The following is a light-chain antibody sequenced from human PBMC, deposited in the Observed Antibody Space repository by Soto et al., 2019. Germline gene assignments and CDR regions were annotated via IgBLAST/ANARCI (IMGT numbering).Light chain of an antibody. J-gene: IGKJ4*02. CDR2: DAS. CDR1: QSISTW. Sequence: IRVSQSASTLSASVGDRVTITCRASQSISTWLAWYQQKLGRAPRLLIYDASSLESGVPSRFSGSGYGTEFTLTISSLQPEDFATYYCQQYNNYSPLTFGEGTKVDIK. V-gene: IGKV1-5*01. CDR3: QQYNNYSPLT.